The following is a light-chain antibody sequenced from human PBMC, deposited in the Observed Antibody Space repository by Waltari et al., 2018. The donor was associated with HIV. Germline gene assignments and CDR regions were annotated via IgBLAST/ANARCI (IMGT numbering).Light chain of an antibody. CDR2: RNN. CDR1: SHNIGTNY. J-gene: IGLJ2*01. CDR3: AAWDDTLTVV. V-gene: IGLV1-47*01. Sequence: QSVLTQPPSASGTPGQSVTISCSGTSHNIGTNYIYWYQQFPGTAPKLLIYRNNKRPSGGPDRFSGSKSGTSASLDISGLRSDDEAEYYCAAWDDTLTVVFGGGTKLTVL.